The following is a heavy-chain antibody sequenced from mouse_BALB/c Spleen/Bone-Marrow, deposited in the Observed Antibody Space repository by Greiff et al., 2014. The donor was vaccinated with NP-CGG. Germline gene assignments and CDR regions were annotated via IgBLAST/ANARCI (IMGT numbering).Heavy chain of an antibody. Sequence: VHVKQSGAELVKPGASVKLSCTASGFNIKDTYVHWVKQRPEQGLEWIGRIDPANGNTKYDPKFQGKATITADTSSNTAYLQLSSLTSEDTAVYYCARSYGSSPFDYWGQGTTLTVSS. D-gene: IGHD1-1*01. J-gene: IGHJ2*01. CDR1: GFNIKDTY. CDR2: IDPANGNT. CDR3: ARSYGSSPFDY. V-gene: IGHV14-3*02.